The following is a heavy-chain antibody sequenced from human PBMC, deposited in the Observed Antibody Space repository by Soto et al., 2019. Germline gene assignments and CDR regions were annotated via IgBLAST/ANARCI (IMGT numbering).Heavy chain of an antibody. V-gene: IGHV3-30*18. J-gene: IGHJ6*02. Sequence: GGSLRLSXAASGFTFSSYGMHWVRQAPGKGLEWVAVISYDGSNKYYADSVKGRFTISRDNSKNTLYLQMNSLRAEDTAVYYCANGGDYYYYYGMDVWGQGTTVTVSS. CDR3: ANGGDYYYYYGMDV. CDR1: GFTFSSYG. CDR2: ISYDGSNK. D-gene: IGHD4-17*01.